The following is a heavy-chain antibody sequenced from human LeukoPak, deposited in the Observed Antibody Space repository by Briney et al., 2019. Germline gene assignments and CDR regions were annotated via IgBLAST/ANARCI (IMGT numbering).Heavy chain of an antibody. V-gene: IGHV6-1*01. Sequence: SQTLSLTCAISGDSVSSNSAAWNWIRQSPSRGLEWLGRTYYRSKWYNDYAVSVKSRITINPDTSKNQFSLQLNSVTPEDTAVYYCARVPRAMTTVTTDYYYYGMDVWGQGTTVTVSS. CDR3: ARVPRAMTTVTTDYYYYGMDV. D-gene: IGHD4-17*01. CDR1: GDSVSSNSAA. J-gene: IGHJ6*02. CDR2: TYYRSKWYN.